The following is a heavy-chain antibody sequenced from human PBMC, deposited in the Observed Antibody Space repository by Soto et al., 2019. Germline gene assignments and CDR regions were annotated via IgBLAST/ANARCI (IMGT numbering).Heavy chain of an antibody. CDR2: IKQDGSEK. D-gene: IGHD3-3*01. V-gene: IGHV3-7*03. Sequence: GGSLRLSCAASGFTFSSYWMSWVSQAPGKGLEWVANIKQDGSEKYYVDSVKGRFTISRDNAKNSLYLQMNSLRAEDTAVYYCARAKDDFWSGYYYKPYYFDYWGQGTLVTVSS. CDR3: ARAKDDFWSGYYYKPYYFDY. J-gene: IGHJ4*02. CDR1: GFTFSSYW.